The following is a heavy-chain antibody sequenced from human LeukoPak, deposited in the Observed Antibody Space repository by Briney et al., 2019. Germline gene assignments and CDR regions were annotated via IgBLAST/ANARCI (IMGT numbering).Heavy chain of an antibody. CDR3: ARVFGAYFDY. Sequence: KVGESLKISCKASGYIFSNFWIGWVRQMPGKGQEWMGIIYPDDSNTRYGPSFEGQVTISADRSINTAYLQWSSLKASDTAIYYCARVFGAYFDYWGQGTLVTVSS. CDR1: GYIFSNFW. J-gene: IGHJ4*02. V-gene: IGHV5-51*01. D-gene: IGHD3-16*01. CDR2: IYPDDSNT.